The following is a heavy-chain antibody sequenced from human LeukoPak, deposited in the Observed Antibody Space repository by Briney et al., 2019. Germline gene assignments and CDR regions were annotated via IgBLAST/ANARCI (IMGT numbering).Heavy chain of an antibody. CDR2: ISYDGSNK. Sequence: PGGSLRLSCAASGFTFSSYAMHWVRQATGKGLEWVAVISYDGSNKYYADSVKGRFTISRDNSKNTLYLQMNSLRAEDTAVYYCARGAVAGLYWGQGTLVTVSS. J-gene: IGHJ4*02. D-gene: IGHD6-19*01. V-gene: IGHV3-30*04. CDR3: ARGAVAGLY. CDR1: GFTFSSYA.